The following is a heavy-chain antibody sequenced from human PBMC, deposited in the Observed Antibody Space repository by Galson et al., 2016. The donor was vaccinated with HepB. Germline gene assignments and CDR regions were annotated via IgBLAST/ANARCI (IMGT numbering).Heavy chain of an antibody. CDR3: VKHFQTTSWHQLALGYFDD. CDR2: ISSDGGNT. J-gene: IGHJ4*02. V-gene: IGHV3-64D*06. CDR1: GFRFSKYS. Sequence: SLRLSCAASGFRFSKYSMHWVRQSPARGLEYVSVISSDGGNTYHADSVKGRFFISRDNSKNTLYLQMSGLRTEDTAIYYCVKHFQTTSWHQLALGYFDDWGQGTPVTVSS. D-gene: IGHD1-7*01.